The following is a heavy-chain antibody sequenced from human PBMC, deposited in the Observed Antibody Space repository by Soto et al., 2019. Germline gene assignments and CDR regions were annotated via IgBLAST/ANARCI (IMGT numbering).Heavy chain of an antibody. J-gene: IGHJ6*02. D-gene: IGHD6-6*01. CDR3: PTSESSSAGYYYYSGMDV. CDR1: GYSFTSYW. V-gene: IGHV5-51*01. CDR2: IYPGDSDT. Sequence: PGESLKISCKGSGYSFTSYWIGWVRQMPGKGLEWMGIIYPGDSDTRYSPSFQGQVTISADKSISTAYLQWSSPKASDTAMYYCPTSESSSAGYYYYSGMDVWGQGTTVTVSS.